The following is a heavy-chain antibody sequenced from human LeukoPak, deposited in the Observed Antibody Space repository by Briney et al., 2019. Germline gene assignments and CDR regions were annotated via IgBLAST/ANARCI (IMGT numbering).Heavy chain of an antibody. CDR2: ISAYNGNT. Sequence: GASVKVSCKASGYTFTSYGISWVRQAPGQGLEWMGWISAYNGNTNYAQKLQGRVTITTDTSTSTAYMELRSLRSDDTAVYYCARRGVPAAINGGEHYYYYMDVWGKGTTVTVSS. V-gene: IGHV1-18*01. CDR3: ARRGVPAAINGGEHYYYYMDV. CDR1: GYTFTSYG. J-gene: IGHJ6*03. D-gene: IGHD2-2*02.